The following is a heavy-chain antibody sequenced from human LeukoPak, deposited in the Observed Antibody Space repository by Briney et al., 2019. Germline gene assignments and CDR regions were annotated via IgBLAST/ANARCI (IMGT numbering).Heavy chain of an antibody. J-gene: IGHJ4*02. V-gene: IGHV4-30-4*01. CDR2: IYYSGST. D-gene: IGHD5-18*01. Sequence: PSQTLSLTCTVSGGSISSGDYYWSWIRQPPGKGLEWIGYIYYSGSTYYNPSLKSRVTISVDTSKNQFSLRLSSVIAADTAVYYCARETQGYSYGTGTYTLDYWGQGTLVTVSS. CDR3: ARETQGYSYGTGTYTLDY. CDR1: GGSISSGDYY.